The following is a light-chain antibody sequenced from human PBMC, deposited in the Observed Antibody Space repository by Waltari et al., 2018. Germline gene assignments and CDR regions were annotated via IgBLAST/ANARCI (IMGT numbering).Light chain of an antibody. V-gene: IGLV3-19*01. Sequence: SSELTQGPAVSVALGQPVKITCHGDSLRTSYASWYQVKPGQAPVLVFFGKDKRPSGIPDRIAGYTSGTTSSLTITGAQAEDEADYYCHSRKGSDNQVVFGGGTKLTVL. J-gene: IGLJ3*02. CDR3: HSRKGSDNQVV. CDR2: GKD. CDR1: SLRTSY.